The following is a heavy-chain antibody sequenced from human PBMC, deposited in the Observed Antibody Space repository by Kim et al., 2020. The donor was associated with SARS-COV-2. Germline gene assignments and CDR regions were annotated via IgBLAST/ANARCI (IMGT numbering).Heavy chain of an antibody. D-gene: IGHD3-9*01. V-gene: IGHV3-33*01. CDR1: GFTFSSYG. Sequence: GGSLRLSCAASGFTFSSYGMHWVRQAPGKWLEWVAVIWYDGSNKYYADSVKGRFTISRDNSKNTLYLQMNSLRAEDTAVYYCARALRYFDWLLDYWGQGTLVTVSS. J-gene: IGHJ4*02. CDR3: ARALRYFDWLLDY. CDR2: IWYDGSNK.